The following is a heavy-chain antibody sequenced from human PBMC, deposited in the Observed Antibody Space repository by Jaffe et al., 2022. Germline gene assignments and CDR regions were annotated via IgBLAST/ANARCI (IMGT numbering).Heavy chain of an antibody. Sequence: EVQLVESGGGLVQPGGSLRLSCAASGFTFSTYWMTWVRQAPGKGLEWVANIKPDGSEKIYVDSVKGRFTISRDNAKNSLYLQMNSLRAEDAAVYYCARGKSVCCAFDIWGQGTMVTVSS. CDR2: IKPDGSEK. CDR3: ARGKSVCCAFDI. J-gene: IGHJ3*02. V-gene: IGHV3-7*01. CDR1: GFTFSTYW. D-gene: IGHD2-21*02.